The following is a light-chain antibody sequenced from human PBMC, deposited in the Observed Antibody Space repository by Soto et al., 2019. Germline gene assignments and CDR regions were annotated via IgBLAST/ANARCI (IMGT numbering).Light chain of an antibody. CDR3: LLSYSGAWV. CDR2: DTN. Sequence: QAVVTQEPSLTVSPGGTVTLTCGSSTGAVTSGHYPYWFQQKPGHAPSTLIYDTNNKHSWTPARFSGSLLGGKAALTLSGAQPEDEAEYYCLLSYSGAWVFGGGTKLTVL. V-gene: IGLV7-46*01. CDR1: TGAVTSGHY. J-gene: IGLJ3*02.